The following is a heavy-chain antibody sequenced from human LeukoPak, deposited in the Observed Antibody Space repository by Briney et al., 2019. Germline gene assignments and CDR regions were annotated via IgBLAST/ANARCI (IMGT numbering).Heavy chain of an antibody. V-gene: IGHV3-23*01. CDR1: GFTFSSYA. J-gene: IGHJ4*02. D-gene: IGHD3-9*01. CDR2: ISGSGGST. CDR3: AKGTPSYYDILTPLGYFDY. Sequence: GGSLRLSCAASGFTFSSYAMSWVRQAPRKGLEWVSGISGSGGSTYYADSVKGRFTISRDNSKNTLYLQMNSLRAEDTAVYYCAKGTPSYYDILTPLGYFDYWGQGTLVTVSS.